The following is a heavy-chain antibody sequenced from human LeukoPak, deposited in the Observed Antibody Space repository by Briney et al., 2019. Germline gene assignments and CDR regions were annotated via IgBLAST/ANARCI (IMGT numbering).Heavy chain of an antibody. V-gene: IGHV3-7*01. D-gene: IGHD4-11*01. CDR2: MNEDGSEK. J-gene: IGHJ4*02. CDR1: GFGFSNYW. CDR3: ARDRGYSNFDY. Sequence: SGGSLRLFCAASGFGFSNYWMSWVRQAPGKGLEWVANMNEDGSEKNYVDSVKGRFTISRDNAQDSLYLQMNSLRAEDTAVYYCARDRGYSNFDYWGQGTLLTVSS.